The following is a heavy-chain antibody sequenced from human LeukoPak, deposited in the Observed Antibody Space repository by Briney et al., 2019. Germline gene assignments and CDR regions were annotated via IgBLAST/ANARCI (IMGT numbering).Heavy chain of an antibody. CDR3: ARSPVWGSPPDY. D-gene: IGHD3-16*01. CDR1: GDSISKSAFY. CDR2: IYYSGST. Sequence: SETLSLTCSISGDSISKSAFYWGWIRQPPGKGLEWIGSIYYSGSTYYNPSLKSRVTISVDTSKNQFSLKLRSVTAADTAVYYCARSPVWGSPPDYWGQGTLVTVSS. V-gene: IGHV4-39*01. J-gene: IGHJ4*02.